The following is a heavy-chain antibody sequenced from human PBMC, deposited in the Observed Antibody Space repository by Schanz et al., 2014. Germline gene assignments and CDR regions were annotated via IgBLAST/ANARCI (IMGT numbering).Heavy chain of an antibody. CDR3: LSANPTQHVVLPDALRY. CDR1: GDTLSSYG. D-gene: IGHD2-2*01. CDR2: IIPNLGSA. J-gene: IGHJ4*02. V-gene: IGHV1-69*04. Sequence: QVQLVQSGAEVKKPGSSVTVSCKASGDTLSSYGISWVRQAPGQGLEWMGRIIPNLGSANYAQKFQDRVTLTSDTSASTAYMERRSLRPDDTAVYYCLSANPTQHVVLPDALRYWGQGTLVSVSS.